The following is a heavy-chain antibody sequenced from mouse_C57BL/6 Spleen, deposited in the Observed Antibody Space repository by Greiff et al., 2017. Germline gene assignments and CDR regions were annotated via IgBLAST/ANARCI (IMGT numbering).Heavy chain of an antibody. Sequence: EVQLQESGPGLVKPSPSLSLTCSVTGYSITGGYYWNWIRQFPGNKLEWMCYISDDGSNNYNPSLKKRIAITRDTSKNQFFLKLNSVTTEDTATYYCARGGGDYLDYWGQGTTLTVSS. CDR1: GYSITGGYY. V-gene: IGHV3-6*01. CDR3: ARGGGDYLDY. J-gene: IGHJ2*01. D-gene: IGHD2-13*01. CDR2: ISDDGSN.